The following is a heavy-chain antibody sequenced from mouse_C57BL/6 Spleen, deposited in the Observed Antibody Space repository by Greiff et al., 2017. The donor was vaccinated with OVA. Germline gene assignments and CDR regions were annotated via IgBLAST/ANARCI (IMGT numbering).Heavy chain of an antibody. J-gene: IGHJ1*03. CDR3: TRAHRHWYFDV. V-gene: IGHV1-50*01. CDR1: GYTFTSYW. Sequence: QVQLQQPGAELVKPGASVKLSCKASGYTFTSYWMQWVKQRPGQGLEWIGEIDPSDSYTNYNQKFKGKATLTVATSSSTAYMQLSSLTSEDSAVYYCTRAHRHWYFDVWGTGTTVTVSS. CDR2: IDPSDSYT.